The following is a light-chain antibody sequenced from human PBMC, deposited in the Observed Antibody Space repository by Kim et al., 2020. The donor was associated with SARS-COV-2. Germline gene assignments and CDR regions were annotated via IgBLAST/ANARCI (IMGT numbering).Light chain of an antibody. V-gene: IGLV2-8*01. J-gene: IGLJ2*01. Sequence: GQAATISFTGASSDVGGYTYVSWYQQHPGKAPKLMIYEVSKRPSGVPDRFSGSKSGNTASLTVSGLQAEDEADYYCSSYAGSNNLVFGGGTQLTVL. CDR3: SSYAGSNNLV. CDR1: SSDVGGYTY. CDR2: EVS.